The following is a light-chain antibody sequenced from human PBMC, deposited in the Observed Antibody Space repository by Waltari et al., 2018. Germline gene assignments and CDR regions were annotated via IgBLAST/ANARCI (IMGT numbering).Light chain of an antibody. CDR2: GAS. J-gene: IGKJ2*01. CDR3: QQYGSSILYT. Sequence: VLTQSPGTLSLSPGERATLSCRASQRLTKNYLAWYQQKPGQAPRLRIYGASRRAAGIPDRFSGSGSGTDFALTISRLEPEDSAVYYCQQYGSSILYTFGQGTKLEIQ. CDR1: QRLTKNY. V-gene: IGKV3-20*01.